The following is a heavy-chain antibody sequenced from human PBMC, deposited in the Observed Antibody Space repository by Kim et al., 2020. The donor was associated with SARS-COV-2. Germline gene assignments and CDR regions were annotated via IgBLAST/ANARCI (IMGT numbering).Heavy chain of an antibody. CDR3: ARAPLYYYGSLDYYGMDV. CDR2: INSDGSST. D-gene: IGHD3-10*01. J-gene: IGHJ6*02. V-gene: IGHV3-74*01. CDR1: GFTFSSYW. Sequence: GGSLRLSCAASGFTFSSYWMHWVRQAPGKGLVWVSRINSDGSSTSYADSVKGRFTISRDNAKNTLYLQMNSLRAEDTAVYYCARAPLYYYGSLDYYGMDVWGQGTTVTVSS.